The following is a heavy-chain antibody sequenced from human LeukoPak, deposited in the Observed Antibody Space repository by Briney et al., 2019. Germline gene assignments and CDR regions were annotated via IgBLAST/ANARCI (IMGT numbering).Heavy chain of an antibody. CDR3: AKLAIERGDFDY. CDR1: GFTFSSYS. Sequence: GGSLRLSCAASGFTFSSYSMNWVRQAPGKGLEWVSAISGSGGSTYYADSVKGRFTISRDNSKNTLYLQMNSLRAEDTAVYYCAKLAIERGDFDYWGQGTLVTVSS. V-gene: IGHV3-23*01. CDR2: ISGSGGST. J-gene: IGHJ4*02.